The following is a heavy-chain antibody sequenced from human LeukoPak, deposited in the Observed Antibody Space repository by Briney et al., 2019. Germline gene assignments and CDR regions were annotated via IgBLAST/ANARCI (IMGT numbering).Heavy chain of an antibody. CDR1: GFSFSEYW. CDR3: GRWGVNAVLDR. V-gene: IGHV3-7*01. CDR2: IWTDGSDK. Sequence: GGSLRLSCAAAGFSFSEYWRAWVRQARGGGVEGVANIWTDGSDKYHVDSVWGRFTISRDNALYSLNLQMNSLRAEDSGVYYCGRWGVNAVLDRWGQGTLVIVSS. J-gene: IGHJ5*02. D-gene: IGHD3-10*01.